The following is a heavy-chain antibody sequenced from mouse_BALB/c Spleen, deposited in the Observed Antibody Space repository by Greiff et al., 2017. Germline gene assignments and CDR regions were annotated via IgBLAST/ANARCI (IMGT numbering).Heavy chain of an antibody. V-gene: IGHV1S81*02. CDR3: TRSWGGGAMDY. J-gene: IGHJ4*01. CDR2: INPSNGGT. CDR1: GYTFTSYY. Sequence: QVQLKESGAELVKPGASVKLSCKASGYTFTSYYMYWVKQRPGQGLEWIGEINPSNGGTNFNEKFKSKATLTVDKSSSTAYMQLSSLTSEDSAVYYFTRSWGGGAMDYWGQGTSVTVSS. D-gene: IGHD4-1*01.